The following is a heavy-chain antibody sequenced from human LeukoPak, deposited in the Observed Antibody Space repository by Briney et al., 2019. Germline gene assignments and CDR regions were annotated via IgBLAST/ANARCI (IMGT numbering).Heavy chain of an antibody. CDR2: IYYSGST. Sequence: SETLSLTCTVSGGSIGSYYWNWLRQPPGKGLEWIGYIYYSGSTNYNPSLKSRVTISVDTSKNQFSLKLNSVTAADTAVYYCARTPYVRYFYGMDIWGQGTTVTVSS. D-gene: IGHD3-10*02. J-gene: IGHJ6*02. CDR1: GGSIGSYY. CDR3: ARTPYVRYFYGMDI. V-gene: IGHV4-59*01.